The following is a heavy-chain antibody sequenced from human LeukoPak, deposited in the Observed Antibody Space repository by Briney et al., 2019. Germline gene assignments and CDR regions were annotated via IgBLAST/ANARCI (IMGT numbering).Heavy chain of an antibody. V-gene: IGHV3-48*01. CDR1: GFTFSSYA. Sequence: GGSLRLSCAASGFTFSSYAMSWVRQAPGKGLEWVSYISDSSTTIYYADSVKGRFTISRDNARNSLYLQMNSLRAEDTAVYYCARDRGDFWTGYYTNYFDYWGQGTLVTVSS. D-gene: IGHD3/OR15-3a*01. CDR2: ISDSSTTI. CDR3: ARDRGDFWTGYYTNYFDY. J-gene: IGHJ4*02.